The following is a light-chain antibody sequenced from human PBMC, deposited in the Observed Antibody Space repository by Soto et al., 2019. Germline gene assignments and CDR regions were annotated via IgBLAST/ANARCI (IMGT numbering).Light chain of an antibody. CDR2: AAS. V-gene: IGKV1-9*01. Sequence: DIQLTQSPSFLSASVGDRVTITCRASQGISSYLAWYQQKPGKAPKLLIFAASTLQNGVPSRFSGSGSGTEFTLTLSSPQPEDFATYYCLHLNSYSPDTFGPGTKGDIK. J-gene: IGKJ3*01. CDR3: LHLNSYSPDT. CDR1: QGISSY.